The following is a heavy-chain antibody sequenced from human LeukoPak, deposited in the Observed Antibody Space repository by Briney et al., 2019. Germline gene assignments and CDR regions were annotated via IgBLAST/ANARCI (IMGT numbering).Heavy chain of an antibody. CDR2: ISSSSSYI. J-gene: IGHJ3*02. CDR1: GFTLSSYS. Sequence: GGSLRLPCAASGFTLSSYSMNWVRQAPGKGLEWVSSISSSSSYIYYADSVKGRFTISRDNAKNSLYLQMNSLRAEDTAVYYCATIVEYYYDSSPHFDAFDIWGQGTMVTVSS. V-gene: IGHV3-21*04. D-gene: IGHD3-22*01. CDR3: ATIVEYYYDSSPHFDAFDI.